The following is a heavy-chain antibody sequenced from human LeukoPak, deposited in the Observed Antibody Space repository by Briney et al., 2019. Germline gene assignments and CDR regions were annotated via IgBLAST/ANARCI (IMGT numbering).Heavy chain of an antibody. CDR3: ARGGSSSWYSFDY. D-gene: IGHD6-13*01. V-gene: IGHV3-53*04. J-gene: IGHJ4*02. CDR1: GFTVSSNY. Sequence: GGSLRLSCAASGFTVSSNYMSWVRQAPGKGLGWVSVIYSGGSTYYADSVKGRFTISRHNSKNTLYLQMNSLRAEDTAVYYCARGGSSSWYSFDYWGQGTLVTVSS. CDR2: IYSGGST.